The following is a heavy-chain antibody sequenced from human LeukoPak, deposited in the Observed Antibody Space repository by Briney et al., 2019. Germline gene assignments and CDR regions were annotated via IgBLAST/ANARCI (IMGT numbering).Heavy chain of an antibody. CDR1: GYTFTSYG. J-gene: IGHJ4*02. V-gene: IGHV1-18*01. Sequence: ASVKVSCKASGYTFTSYGISWVRQAPGQGLEWMGWISAYNGNTNYAQKLQGRVTMTTDTSTSTAYMELRSLRSDDTAVYYCARDRGSGSYVNYFGYWGQGTLVTVSS. D-gene: IGHD1-26*01. CDR3: ARDRGSGSYVNYFGY. CDR2: ISAYNGNT.